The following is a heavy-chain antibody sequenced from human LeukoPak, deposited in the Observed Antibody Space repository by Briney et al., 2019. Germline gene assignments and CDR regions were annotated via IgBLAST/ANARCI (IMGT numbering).Heavy chain of an antibody. J-gene: IGHJ4*02. CDR1: GGSISSGGYY. D-gene: IGHD1-26*01. V-gene: IGHV4-31*03. Sequence: SETLSLTCTVSGGSISSGGYYWSWIRHHPGKGLEWIGYIYYSGSTYYNPSLKSRVTISVDTSKNQFSLKLSSVTAADTAVYYCARWDSGSYQNSFDYWGQGTLVTVSS. CDR3: ARWDSGSYQNSFDY. CDR2: IYYSGST.